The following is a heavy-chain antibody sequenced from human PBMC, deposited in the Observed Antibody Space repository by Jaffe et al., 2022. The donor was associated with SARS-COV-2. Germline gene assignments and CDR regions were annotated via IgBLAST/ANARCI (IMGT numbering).Heavy chain of an antibody. D-gene: IGHD3-22*01. Sequence: QVQLQQSGPGLVKPSQTLSLTCAISGDSVSRNSVAWNWIRQSPSRGLEWLGRTYYRSKWDNDYAVSVKSRITIKPDTSKNQFSLHLKFVTPEDTAVYYCARETYKYDSGDPIDIWGQGTMVTVSS. V-gene: IGHV6-1*01. CDR2: TYYRSKWDN. CDR1: GDSVSRNSVA. J-gene: IGHJ3*02. CDR3: ARETYKYDSGDPIDI.